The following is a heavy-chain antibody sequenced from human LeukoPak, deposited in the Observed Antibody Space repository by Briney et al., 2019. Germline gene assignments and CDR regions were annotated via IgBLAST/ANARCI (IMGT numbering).Heavy chain of an antibody. CDR2: IKQDGSEK. Sequence: GGSLRLSCAASGFTFSSFWMGWVRQAPGKGLEWVGNIKQDGSEKSYMDSVKGRFTISRDNAKNSLYLQMNSLRAEDRAVYYCARGRYNPKAATHDIVVVPAAKSPRYYYGMDVWGQGTTVTVSS. V-gene: IGHV3-7*05. CDR3: ARGRYNPKAATHDIVVVPAAKSPRYYYGMDV. CDR1: GFTFSSFW. J-gene: IGHJ6*02. D-gene: IGHD2-2*01.